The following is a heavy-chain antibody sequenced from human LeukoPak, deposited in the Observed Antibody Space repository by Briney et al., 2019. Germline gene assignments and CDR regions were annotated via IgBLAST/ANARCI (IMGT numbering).Heavy chain of an antibody. CDR2: IYSGGTT. CDR1: GFSVSSNY. Sequence: PGGSLRLSCAASGFSVSSNYMSWVRQAPGKGLEWVSIIYSGGTTYYADSVKGRFTISRDNSKNTLFLQMNSLRAEDTAVYYCARHRLDCYYGMDVWGQGTTVTVSS. J-gene: IGHJ6*02. CDR3: ARHRLDCYYGMDV. V-gene: IGHV3-66*04. D-gene: IGHD3-22*01.